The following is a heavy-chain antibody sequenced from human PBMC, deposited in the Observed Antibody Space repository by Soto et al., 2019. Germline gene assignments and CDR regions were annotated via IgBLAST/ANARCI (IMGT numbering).Heavy chain of an antibody. CDR1: GGTLSSYA. J-gene: IGHJ6*02. CDR2: IIPIFGTA. D-gene: IGHD1-7*01. Sequence: GASVKVSCKDSGGTLSSYAISWVRQATGKGLEGMGGIIPIFGTANYAQKFQGRVTITADESTSTAYMELSSLRSEDTAVYYCARVGGTTYYYYGMDVWGQGTTVTVSS. V-gene: IGHV1-69*13. CDR3: ARVGGTTYYYYGMDV.